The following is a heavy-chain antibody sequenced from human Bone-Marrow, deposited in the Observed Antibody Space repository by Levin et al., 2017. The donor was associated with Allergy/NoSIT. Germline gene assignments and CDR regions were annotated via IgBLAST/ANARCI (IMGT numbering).Heavy chain of an antibody. V-gene: IGHV4-34*01. CDR2: INHSGST. CDR1: GGSFSGYY. Sequence: SQTLSLTCAVYGGSFSGYYWSWIRQPPGKGLEWIGEINHSGSTNYNPSLKSRVTISVDTSKNQFSLKLSSVTAADTAVYYCARYGGERVWFGDYYYYYGMDVWGQGTTVTVSS. CDR3: ARYGGERVWFGDYYYYYGMDV. J-gene: IGHJ6*02. D-gene: IGHD3-10*01.